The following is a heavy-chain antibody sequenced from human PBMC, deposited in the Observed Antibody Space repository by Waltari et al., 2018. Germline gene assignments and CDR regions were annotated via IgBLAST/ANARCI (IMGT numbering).Heavy chain of an antibody. CDR2: IYTSGIS. CDR3: AADRGMAARLTY. Sequence: QVQLQESGPGLVRPSQTLSLRCSVYGGSMGSVIYYGSWVRQPAGNGLEWIGRIYTSGISAYNPSLKSRVTMSVDTSKNDFYLNLSFVSAADTAVYYCAADRGMAARLTYWGQGTLVTVSS. CDR1: GGSMGSVIYY. D-gene: IGHD6-6*01. V-gene: IGHV4-61*02. J-gene: IGHJ4*02.